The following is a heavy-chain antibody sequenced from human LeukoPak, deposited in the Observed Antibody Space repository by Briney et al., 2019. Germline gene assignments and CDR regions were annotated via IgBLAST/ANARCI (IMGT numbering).Heavy chain of an antibody. CDR2: IYYSGST. D-gene: IGHD3-3*01. J-gene: IGHJ5*02. CDR1: GGSISSYY. V-gene: IGHV4-59*08. CDR3: ARQYGGFLGLNWFDP. Sequence: SETLSLTCTVSGGSISSYYWSWIRQPPGKGLEWIGYIYYSGSTNYNPSLKSRVTISVDTSKNQFSLKLSSVTAADTAVYYCARQYGGFLGLNWFDPWGQGTLVTVSS.